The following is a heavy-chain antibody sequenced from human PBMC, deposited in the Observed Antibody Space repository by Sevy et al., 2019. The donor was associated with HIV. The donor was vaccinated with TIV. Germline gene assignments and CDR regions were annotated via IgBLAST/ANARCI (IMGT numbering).Heavy chain of an antibody. J-gene: IGHJ3*02. CDR3: ARDRDSSGYSYAFEI. D-gene: IGHD3-22*01. V-gene: IGHV3-33*01. CDR2: IRYDGSNK. CDR1: GFTFSSYG. Sequence: GGSLRLSCAASGFTFSSYGMHWVRQAPGKGLEWVAVIRYDGSNKYYADSVKGRFTISRDNSKNTLYLQMNSLRAEDTAVYYCARDRDSSGYSYAFEIWGQGTMVTVSS.